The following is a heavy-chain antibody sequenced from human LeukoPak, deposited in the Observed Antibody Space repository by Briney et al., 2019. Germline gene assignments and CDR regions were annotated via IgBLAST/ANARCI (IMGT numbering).Heavy chain of an antibody. CDR3: AKDRSPTGSYYGMDV. Sequence: PGESLTLTCAASGFTFSYYAMRWVRQAPGKGLEWVAVISNDGSKKFYIDSVKGRFTVSSDKSTDTLYLQMNSLRPEDTAVYYCAKDRSPTGSYYGMDVWGQGTTVIVSS. CDR1: GFTFSYYA. CDR2: ISNDGSKK. D-gene: IGHD1-1*01. V-gene: IGHV3-30*18. J-gene: IGHJ6*02.